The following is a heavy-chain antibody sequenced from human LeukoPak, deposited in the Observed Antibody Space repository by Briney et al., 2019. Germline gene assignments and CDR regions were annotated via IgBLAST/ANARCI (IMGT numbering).Heavy chain of an antibody. CDR3: ASSANWGSH. CDR2: VYSGGST. D-gene: IGHD7-27*01. V-gene: IGHV3-66*02. J-gene: IGHJ4*02. Sequence: GGSLRLSCAASGLTVSSNSMSWVRQAPGKGLEWVSVVYSGGSTYYADSVKGRFTLSRDNSKNTLYLRMNSLRPNDTAVYYCASSANWGSHWGQGTLVTVSS. CDR1: GLTVSSNS.